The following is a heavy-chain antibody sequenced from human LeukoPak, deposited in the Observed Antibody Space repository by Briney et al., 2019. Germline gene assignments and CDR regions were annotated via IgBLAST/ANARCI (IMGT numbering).Heavy chain of an antibody. Sequence: GGSLTLSCAASGFTFSIYWMSWVRQAPGKGLVGVANIKRDGYEKYHVDSVKGRFTISRDNAKNSLYLQMNSLRAEDTAVYYCARVVTTVFDYWGQGTLVTVSS. CDR1: GFTFSIYW. J-gene: IGHJ4*02. V-gene: IGHV3-7*03. D-gene: IGHD4-17*01. CDR3: ARVVTTVFDY. CDR2: IKRDGYEK.